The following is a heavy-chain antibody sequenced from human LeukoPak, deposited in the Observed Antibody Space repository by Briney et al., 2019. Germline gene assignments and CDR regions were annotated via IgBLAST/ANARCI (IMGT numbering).Heavy chain of an antibody. CDR1: GYTFTGYY. Sequence: ASVKVSCKASGYTFTGYYMHWVRQAPGHGREWMGWINPNSGGTNYAQKFQGRVTMTRDTSISTAYMELSRLRSDDTAVYYCAREGRIIAAAEGFDPWGQGTLVTVSS. CDR3: AREGRIIAAAEGFDP. J-gene: IGHJ5*02. D-gene: IGHD6-13*01. CDR2: INPNSGGT. V-gene: IGHV1-2*02.